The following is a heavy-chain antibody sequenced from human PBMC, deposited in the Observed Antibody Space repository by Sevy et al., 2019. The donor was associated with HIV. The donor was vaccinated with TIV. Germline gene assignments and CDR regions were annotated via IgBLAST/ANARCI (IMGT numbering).Heavy chain of an antibody. V-gene: IGHV3-21*04. CDR3: ARDFTIFGVVSGIDY. J-gene: IGHJ4*01. CDR2: ISDDSRYI. CDR1: GFNFRTYS. Sequence: GGSLRLSCAASGFNFRTYSMNWVRQAPGKGLEWLSSISDDSRYIYYSDSVKGRVTISRANAKNLLFLQMNNLRVEDTAIYYCARDFTIFGVVSGIDYWGQGNLVTVSS. D-gene: IGHD3-3*01.